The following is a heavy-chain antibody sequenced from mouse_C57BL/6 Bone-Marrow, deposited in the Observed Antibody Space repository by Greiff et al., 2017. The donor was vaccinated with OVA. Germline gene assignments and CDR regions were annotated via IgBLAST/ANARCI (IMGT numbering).Heavy chain of an antibody. CDR2: IYPRDGST. D-gene: IGHD1-1*01. V-gene: IGHV1-78*01. CDR1: GYTFTDHT. J-gene: IGHJ1*03. CDR3: ARKIYYYGSSYWYFDV. Sequence: VQLQQSDAELVKPGASVKISCKVSGYTFTDHTIHWMKQRPEQGLEWIGYIYPRDGSTKYNEKFKGKATLTADKSSSTAYMQLNSLTSEDSAVYYCARKIYYYGSSYWYFDVWGTGTTVTVSS.